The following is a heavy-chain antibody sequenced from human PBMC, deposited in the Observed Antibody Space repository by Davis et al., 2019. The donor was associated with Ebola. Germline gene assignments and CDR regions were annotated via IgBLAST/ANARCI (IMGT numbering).Heavy chain of an antibody. V-gene: IGHV4-39*07. J-gene: IGHJ3*02. CDR2: IYYSGST. CDR1: GGSISSSSYY. D-gene: IGHD1-26*01. CDR3: ARWEILNAFDI. Sequence: PGGSLRLSCTVSGGSISSSSYYWGWIRQPPGKGLEWIGSIYYSGSTYYNPSLKSRVTISVDTSKNQFSLKLSSVTAADTAVYYCARWEILNAFDIWGQGTMVTVSS.